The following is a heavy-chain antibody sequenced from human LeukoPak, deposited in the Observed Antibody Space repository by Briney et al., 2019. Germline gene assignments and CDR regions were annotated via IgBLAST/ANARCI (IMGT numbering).Heavy chain of an antibody. D-gene: IGHD6-13*01. CDR2: INAGNGNT. J-gene: IGHJ5*02. CDR1: GYIFTSYA. Sequence: AASVKASCKASGYIFTSYAMHWVRQAPGQRLEWMGWINAGNGNTKYSQKFQGRVTITRDTSASTVYMELSSLRSEDTAVYYCARDIDRVFNWFDPWGQGTLVTVSS. V-gene: IGHV1-3*01. CDR3: ARDIDRVFNWFDP.